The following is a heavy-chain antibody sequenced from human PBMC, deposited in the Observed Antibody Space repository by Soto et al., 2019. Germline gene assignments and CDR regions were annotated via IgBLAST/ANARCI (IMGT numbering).Heavy chain of an antibody. Sequence: QVQLVQSGAEVKKPGASVKVSCKASGYTFTSYYMHWVRQAPGQGLEWMGIINPSGGSTSYAQKFQGRVTMTRDTSTSTVYMDLSSLRSEDTAVYYCARDRVFKLKGDAFDIWGQGTMVTVSS. CDR3: ARDRVFKLKGDAFDI. CDR1: GYTFTSYY. D-gene: IGHD6-13*01. CDR2: INPSGGST. J-gene: IGHJ3*02. V-gene: IGHV1-46*01.